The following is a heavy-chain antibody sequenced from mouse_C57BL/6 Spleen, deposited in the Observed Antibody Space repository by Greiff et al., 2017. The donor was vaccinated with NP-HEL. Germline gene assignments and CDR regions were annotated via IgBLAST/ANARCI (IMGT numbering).Heavy chain of an antibody. D-gene: IGHD1-1*01. CDR2: INPSNGGT. CDR3: ARNYGSSYVRYFDV. Sequence: QVQLQQSGTELVKPGASVKLSCKASGYTFTSYWMHWVKQRPGQGLEWIGNINPSNGGTNYNEKFKSKATLTVDKSSSTAYMQLSSLTSEDSAVYYCARNYGSSYVRYFDVWGTGTTVTVSS. J-gene: IGHJ1*03. V-gene: IGHV1-53*01. CDR1: GYTFTSYW.